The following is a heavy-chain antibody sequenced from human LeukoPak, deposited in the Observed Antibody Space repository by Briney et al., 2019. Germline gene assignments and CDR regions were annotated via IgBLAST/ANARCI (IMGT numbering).Heavy chain of an antibody. Sequence: ASVKVSCKVSGYTFTSYAMHWVRQAPGQRLEWMGWINAGNGNTKYSQKFQGRVAITRDTSASTAYMELSSLRSEDTAVYYCARAELYCSSTSCYYFDYWGQGTLVTVSS. D-gene: IGHD2-2*01. J-gene: IGHJ4*02. CDR1: GYTFTSYA. V-gene: IGHV1-3*01. CDR3: ARAELYCSSTSCYYFDY. CDR2: INAGNGNT.